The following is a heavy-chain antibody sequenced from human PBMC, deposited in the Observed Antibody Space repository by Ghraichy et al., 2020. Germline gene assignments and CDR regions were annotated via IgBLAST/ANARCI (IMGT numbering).Heavy chain of an antibody. D-gene: IGHD3-22*01. V-gene: IGHV3-7*03. CDR1: GFTFSDYY. CDR2: IKQDGSDK. CDR3: AREGGTMMRVVTGFDY. Sequence: GWSPRLSCAASGFTFSDYYMTWVRQAPGKGLEWVANIKQDGSDKFYVDSVKGRFTISRDNAKHSLYLQMNSLRAEDTAVYYCAREGGTMMRVVTGFDYWGQGTLVTVSS. J-gene: IGHJ4*02.